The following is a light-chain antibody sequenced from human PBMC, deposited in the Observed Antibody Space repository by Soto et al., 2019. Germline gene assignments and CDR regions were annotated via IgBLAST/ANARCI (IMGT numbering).Light chain of an antibody. CDR2: AAY. CDR1: ECINTY. Sequence: DIQMTQSPSSVSASVGDRVTITCRASECINTYLAWYQQQPGKAHKLLIYAAYSLQSGVPSRFSGSGSGTEFTLTIRNLQPEDFATYYCKQANSPPLTFGGGTKVDIK. V-gene: IGKV1-12*01. CDR3: KQANSPPLT. J-gene: IGKJ4*01.